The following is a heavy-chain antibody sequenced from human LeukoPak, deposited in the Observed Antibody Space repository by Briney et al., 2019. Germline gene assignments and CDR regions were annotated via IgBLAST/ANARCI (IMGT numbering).Heavy chain of an antibody. J-gene: IGHJ4*02. CDR2: IYHSGST. D-gene: IGHD3-22*01. CDR3: ARVYYYDSGGYWYFDY. CDR1: GGSISSGGYY. V-gene: IGHV4-30-2*01. Sequence: SEALSLTCTVSGGSISSGGYYWSWIRQPPGKGLEWIGYIYHSGSTYYNPSLKSRVTISVDTSKNQFSLKLCSVTAADTAVYYCARVYYYDSGGYWYFDYWGQGTLVTVSS.